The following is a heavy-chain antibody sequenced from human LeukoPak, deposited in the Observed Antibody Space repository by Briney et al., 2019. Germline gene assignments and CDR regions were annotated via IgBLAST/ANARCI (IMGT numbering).Heavy chain of an antibody. D-gene: IGHD3-9*01. CDR3: AKDHHYDILTGYYYY. Sequence: GGSLRLSCAASGFTFSNYAMSWVRQAPGKGLERVSAISGSGGSTYYADSVKGRFTISRDNSKNTLYLQMNSLRAEDTAVYYCAKDHHYDILTGYYYYWGQGTLVTVSS. V-gene: IGHV3-23*01. J-gene: IGHJ4*02. CDR2: ISGSGGST. CDR1: GFTFSNYA.